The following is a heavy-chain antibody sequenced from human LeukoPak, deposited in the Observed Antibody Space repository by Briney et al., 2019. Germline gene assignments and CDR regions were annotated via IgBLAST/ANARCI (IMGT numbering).Heavy chain of an antibody. CDR3: ARDRGITMVRPYYMDV. D-gene: IGHD3-10*01. CDR1: GFSVSSNY. J-gene: IGHJ6*03. CDR2: INWNGGST. V-gene: IGHV3-20*01. Sequence: GGSLRLSCAASGFSVSSNYMSWVRQAPGKGLEWVSGINWNGGSTGYADSVKGRFTISRDNAKNSLYLQMNSLRAEDTALYHCARDRGITMVRPYYMDVWGKGTTVTISS.